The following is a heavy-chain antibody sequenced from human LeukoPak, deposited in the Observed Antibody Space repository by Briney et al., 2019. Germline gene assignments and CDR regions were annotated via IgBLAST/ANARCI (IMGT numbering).Heavy chain of an antibody. Sequence: ASVKVSCKASGGTFSSYAISWVRQAPGQGLEWMGGIIPIFGTANYAQKFQGRVTITTDESTNTAYMELSSLRSEDTAVYYCARGTAAIYYYYYMDVWGKGTTVTVSS. V-gene: IGHV1-69*05. CDR1: GGTFSSYA. D-gene: IGHD2-2*01. J-gene: IGHJ6*03. CDR2: IIPIFGTA. CDR3: ARGTAAIYYYYYMDV.